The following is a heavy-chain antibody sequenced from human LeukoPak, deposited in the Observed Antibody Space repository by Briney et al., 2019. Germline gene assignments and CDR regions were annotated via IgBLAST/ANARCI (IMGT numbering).Heavy chain of an antibody. D-gene: IGHD3-22*01. CDR2: ITTSSGGT. J-gene: IGHJ3*02. Sequence: ASVKVSCKASGYTFTGYYIHWVRQAPGQGLEWMGWITTSSGGTNYAQKFQGRFTMTRDTSITTVYMELSSLSSDDTAVYYCTRDLYYDKSGSGLIDAFDIWGQGTMITVSS. V-gene: IGHV1-2*02. CDR1: GYTFTGYY. CDR3: TRDLYYDKSGSGLIDAFDI.